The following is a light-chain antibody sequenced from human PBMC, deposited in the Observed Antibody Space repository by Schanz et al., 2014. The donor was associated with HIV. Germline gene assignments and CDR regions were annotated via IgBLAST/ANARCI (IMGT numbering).Light chain of an antibody. V-gene: IGKV1-5*03. CDR3: QQYDTYPFG. CDR1: QSIDRW. CDR2: MAS. J-gene: IGKJ2*03. Sequence: DIQMTQSPSTLSASVGDRVTITCRASQSIDRWLAWYQQKAGRAPKLLIHMASYLETGVPSRFSGSGSGTEFTLTINSLQPDDFATYYCQQYDTYPFGFGQGTKLEIK.